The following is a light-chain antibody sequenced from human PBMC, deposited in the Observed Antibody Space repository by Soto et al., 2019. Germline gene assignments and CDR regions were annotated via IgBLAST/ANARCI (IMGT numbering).Light chain of an antibody. CDR3: ATWNDGTFV. CDR1: TSNIGRST. CDR2: GNT. J-gene: IGLJ1*01. Sequence: QSVLTQPPSASGTPGQRVTISCSGTTSNIGRSTVSWYQQFPGAAPKLLIYGNTQRPLGVPVRFSGSKSDTSASLAISGLQSEDEADYYCATWNDGTFVFGSGTKVTV. V-gene: IGLV1-44*01.